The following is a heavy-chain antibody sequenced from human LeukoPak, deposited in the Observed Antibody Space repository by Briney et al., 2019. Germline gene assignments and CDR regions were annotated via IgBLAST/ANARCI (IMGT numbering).Heavy chain of an antibody. CDR3: XXXXXGXAAAGTYNWFDA. V-gene: IGHV3-48*02. CDR2: ISSSSSTI. D-gene: IGHD6-13*01. CDR1: GFTFSIYR. J-gene: IGHJ5*02. Sequence: GGSLRLSCAASGFTFSIYRMKWVRQAPGKGLEWVSYISSSSSTIFYADSVKGRFTISRDNDKNSLYLQMNSLRHDDTAVYYXXXXXXGXAAAGTYNWFDAWGQGTLVTVSS.